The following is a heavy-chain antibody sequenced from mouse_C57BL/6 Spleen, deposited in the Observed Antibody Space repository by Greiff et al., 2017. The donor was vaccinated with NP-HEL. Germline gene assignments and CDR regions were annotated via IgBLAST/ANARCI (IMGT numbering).Heavy chain of an antibody. CDR3: ARVNYRGAMDY. J-gene: IGHJ4*01. V-gene: IGHV3-6*01. CDR1: GYSITSGYY. Sequence: EVKLQESGPGLVKPSQSLSLTCSVTGYSITSGYYWNWIRQFPGNKLEWMGYISYDGSNNYNPSLKNRISITRDTSKNQFFLKLNSVTTEDTATYYCARVNYRGAMDYWGQGTSVTVSS. D-gene: IGHD2-12*01. CDR2: ISYDGSN.